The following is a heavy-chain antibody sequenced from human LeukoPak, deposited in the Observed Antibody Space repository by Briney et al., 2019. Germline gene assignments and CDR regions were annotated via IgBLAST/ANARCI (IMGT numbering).Heavy chain of an antibody. Sequence: GGSLRLSCAASGFTFSSYSTNWVRQAPGKGLEWVSSISSSSSYIYYADSVKGRFTISRDDAKNSLYLQMNSLRAEDTAVYYCASGESGTGGVFDYWGQGTLVTVSS. D-gene: IGHD1-1*01. CDR1: GFTFSSYS. J-gene: IGHJ4*02. CDR2: ISSSSSYI. V-gene: IGHV3-21*01. CDR3: ASGESGTGGVFDY.